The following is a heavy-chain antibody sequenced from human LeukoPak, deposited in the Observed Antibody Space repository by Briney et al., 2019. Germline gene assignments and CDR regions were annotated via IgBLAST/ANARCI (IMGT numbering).Heavy chain of an antibody. CDR1: GYSFTSYW. CDR2: IDPSDSYT. D-gene: IGHD6-19*01. V-gene: IGHV5-10-1*01. Sequence: GESLRISCKGSGYSFTSYWISWVRQMPGKGLEWMGRIDPSDSYTYYSPSFQGHVTISADKSITTAYLQWSSVKASDTAMYYCARHAWGSGWLGAFDYWGQGTLVTVSS. J-gene: IGHJ4*02. CDR3: ARHAWGSGWLGAFDY.